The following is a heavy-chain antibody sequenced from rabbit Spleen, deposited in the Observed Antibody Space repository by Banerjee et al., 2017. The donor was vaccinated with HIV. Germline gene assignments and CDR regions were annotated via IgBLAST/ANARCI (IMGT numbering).Heavy chain of an antibody. CDR3: AREDVGGSVSL. V-gene: IGHV1S40*01. CDR1: GFSFSRCYD. J-gene: IGHJ4*01. D-gene: IGHD1-1*01. CDR2: IYAGSSDST. Sequence: VESGGGLVQPGASLRLTCTASGFSFSRCYDMCWVRQAPGKGLEWIACIYAGSSDSTYSATWAKGRFTLPKTSSTTVTLQMTSLTAADTATYFCAREDVGGSVSLWGPGTLVTVS.